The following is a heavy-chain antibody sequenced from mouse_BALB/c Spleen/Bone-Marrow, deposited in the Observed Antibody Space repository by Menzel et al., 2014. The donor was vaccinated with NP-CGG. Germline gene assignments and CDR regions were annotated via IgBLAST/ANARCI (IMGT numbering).Heavy chain of an antibody. D-gene: IGHD2-3*01. Sequence: DVKLVESGPSLVKPSQTLSLTCSVTGDSITSGCWNWIRKFPGNKLEYMGYISYSGSTYYSPSLKSRISITRDTSKNQYYLQLNSVTTEDTATYYCATYDGYYFDYWGQGTTLTVSS. V-gene: IGHV3-8*02. CDR1: GDSITSGC. J-gene: IGHJ2*01. CDR2: ISYSGST. CDR3: ATYDGYYFDY.